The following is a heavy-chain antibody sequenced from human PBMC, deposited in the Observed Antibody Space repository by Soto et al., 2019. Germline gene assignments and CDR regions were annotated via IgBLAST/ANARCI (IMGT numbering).Heavy chain of an antibody. CDR2: INHSGRV. CDR1: GGSFSGHS. J-gene: IGHJ5*01. Sequence: SETLSITCAVYGGSFSGHSWTWIRQSPGKGLEWIGDINHSGRVNYSPSLKSRVTISLDTSKNQFSLTLSAVTAADTAMYYCSTRAYDTNGYYRFDPWGQGTLVTVSS. CDR3: STRAYDTNGYYRFDP. V-gene: IGHV4-34*01. D-gene: IGHD3-22*01.